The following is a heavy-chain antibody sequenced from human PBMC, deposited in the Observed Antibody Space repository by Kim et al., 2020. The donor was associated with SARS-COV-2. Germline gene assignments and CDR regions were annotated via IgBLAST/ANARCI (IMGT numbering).Heavy chain of an antibody. CDR2: IIPIFGTA. Sequence: SVKVSCKASGGTFSSYAISWVRQAPGQGLEWMGGIIPIFGTANYAQKFQGRVTITADESTSTAYMELSSLRSEDTAVYYCARGRGGYSYGPFDYWGQGTLLTVSS. CDR1: GGTFSSYA. D-gene: IGHD5-18*01. V-gene: IGHV1-69*13. CDR3: ARGRGGYSYGPFDY. J-gene: IGHJ4*02.